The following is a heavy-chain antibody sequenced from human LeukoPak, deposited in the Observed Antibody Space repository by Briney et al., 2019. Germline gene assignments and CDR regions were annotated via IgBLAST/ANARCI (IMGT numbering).Heavy chain of an antibody. J-gene: IGHJ4*02. CDR1: GYTFTGYY. CDR2: INPNSGGT. CDR3: ARGLPDILFDY. Sequence: GASVKVSCKASGYTFTGYYMHWVRQAPGQGLEWMGWINPNSGGTNYAQKFQGRVTITRNTSISTAYMELSSLRSEDTAVYYCARGLPDILFDYWGQGTLVTVSS. V-gene: IGHV1-2*02. D-gene: IGHD3-9*01.